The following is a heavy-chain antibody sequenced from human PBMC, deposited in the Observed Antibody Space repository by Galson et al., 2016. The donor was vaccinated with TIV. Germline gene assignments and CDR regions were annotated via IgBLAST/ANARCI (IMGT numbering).Heavy chain of an antibody. Sequence: SLRLSCAGSGFIFSTYWMHWVRQVPGKGLLWVSHINRDGSNTSYADSVKGRFTISRDNAKNMVYLQMNSLSGEDTAVYYCARMNYDFWSGSNPGWWFDPWGQGTQVTVPS. CDR2: INRDGSNT. J-gene: IGHJ5*02. CDR3: ARMNYDFWSGSNPGWWFDP. CDR1: GFIFSTYW. D-gene: IGHD3-3*01. V-gene: IGHV3-74*01.